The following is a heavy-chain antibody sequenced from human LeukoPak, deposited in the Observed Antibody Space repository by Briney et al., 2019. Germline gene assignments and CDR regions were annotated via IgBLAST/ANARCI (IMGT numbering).Heavy chain of an antibody. CDR1: GYTFTSYY. CDR2: INPSGGST. J-gene: IGHJ2*01. V-gene: IGHV1-46*01. D-gene: IGHD3-22*01. Sequence: EASVKASCKASGYTFTSYYMHWVRQAPGQGLEWIGIINPSGGSTSYAQKFQGRVTMTRDTSTSTVYMELSSLRSEDTAVYYCARDFYDSSGYYGDYWYFDLWGRGTLVTVSS. CDR3: ARDFYDSSGYYGDYWYFDL.